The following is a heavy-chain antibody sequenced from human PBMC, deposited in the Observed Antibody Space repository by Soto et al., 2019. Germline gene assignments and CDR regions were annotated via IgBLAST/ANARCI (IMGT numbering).Heavy chain of an antibody. CDR2: FDGEDGQT. D-gene: IGHD3-10*01. CDR1: GYSFSEMS. V-gene: IGHV1-24*01. CDR3: GITGATGNLDY. Sequence: ASVKDSCKVSGYSFSEMSMHWVRQTPEKGLEWMGSFDGEDGQTMYAQKFQGRVNMTEDTSEDTAYMELSSLRSDDTAVYYCGITGATGNLDYWGQGYRVTVSS. J-gene: IGHJ4*02.